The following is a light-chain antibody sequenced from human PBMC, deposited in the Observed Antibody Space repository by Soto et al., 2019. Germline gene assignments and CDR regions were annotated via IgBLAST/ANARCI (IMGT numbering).Light chain of an antibody. V-gene: IGLV1-51*01. CDR3: GTWDNSLSAGV. Sequence: QSVLTQPPSVSAAPGQKVTISCSGSTSNIGNKYVSWYQQVPGTAPKLLIYDNNKRPSGIPDRFSGSKSGTSATLGITGLQTGDEADYYCGTWDNSLSAGVFGGGTKVTVL. CDR1: TSNIGNKY. CDR2: DNN. J-gene: IGLJ3*02.